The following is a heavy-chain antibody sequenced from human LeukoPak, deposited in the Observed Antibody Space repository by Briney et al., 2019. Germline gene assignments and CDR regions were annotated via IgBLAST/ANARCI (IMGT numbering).Heavy chain of an antibody. J-gene: IGHJ4*02. Sequence: ASVKVSCKASGYTFTGYYMHWVRQAPGQGLEWMGWINPNSGGTNYAQKFQGRVTMTRDTSISTAYMELSRLRSDDTAVYYCARSHYYAPPCFDYWGQGTLVTVSS. D-gene: IGHD3-10*01. CDR2: INPNSGGT. CDR3: ARSHYYAPPCFDY. CDR1: GYTFTGYY. V-gene: IGHV1-2*02.